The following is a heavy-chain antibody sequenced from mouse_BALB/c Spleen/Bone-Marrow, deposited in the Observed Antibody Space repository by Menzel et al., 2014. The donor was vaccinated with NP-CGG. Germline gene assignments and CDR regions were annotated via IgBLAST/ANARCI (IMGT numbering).Heavy chain of an antibody. V-gene: IGHV1-69*01. CDR1: GYTFTDYW. CDR3: AGEGYGYQYFDY. D-gene: IGHD2-2*01. CDR2: IDTSDSYT. J-gene: IGHJ2*01. Sequence: LVESGAELVMPGASVKMSCKASGYTFTDYWMHWVKQRPGQGLEWIGAIDTSDSYTSYNQKFKGKATLTVDESSNTAYMQLSSLTSEDSAVYYCAGEGYGYQYFDYWGQGTTLTVSS.